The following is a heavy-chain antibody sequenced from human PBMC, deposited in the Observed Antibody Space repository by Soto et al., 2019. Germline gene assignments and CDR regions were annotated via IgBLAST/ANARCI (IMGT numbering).Heavy chain of an antibody. CDR1: GYSFTGYW. D-gene: IGHD3-22*01. V-gene: IGHV5-10-1*01. J-gene: IGHJ3*02. CDR2: IDPSDSYA. CDR3: ARYYDSSGWFDI. Sequence: PGESLKISCKGSGYSFTGYWISWVRQMPGKGLEWMGRIDPSDSYANYSPSFQGRVTISADKSISTAYLQWSSLKASDTAMYYCARYYDSSGWFDIWGQGTMVTVSS.